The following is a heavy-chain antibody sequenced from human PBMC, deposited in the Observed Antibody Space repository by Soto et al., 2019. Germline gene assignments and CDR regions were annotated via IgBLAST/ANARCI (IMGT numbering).Heavy chain of an antibody. V-gene: IGHV5-51*01. CDR1: GYSFTSYW. CDR3: ASQGYYDSSGYPASHDAFDI. CDR2: IYPGDSDT. J-gene: IGHJ3*02. D-gene: IGHD3-22*01. Sequence: PGESLKISCKGSGYSFTSYWIGWVRQMPGKGLEWMGIIYPGDSDTRYSPSFQGRVTISADKSISTAYLQWSSLKASDTAMYYCASQGYYDSSGYPASHDAFDIWGQGTMVTVSS.